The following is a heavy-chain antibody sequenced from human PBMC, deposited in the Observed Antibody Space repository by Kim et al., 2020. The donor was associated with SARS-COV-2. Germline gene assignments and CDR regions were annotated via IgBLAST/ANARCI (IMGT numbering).Heavy chain of an antibody. V-gene: IGHV4-34*01. CDR1: GGSFSGYY. CDR3: ARVEAAAAPGDY. J-gene: IGHJ4*02. Sequence: SETLSLTCAVYGGSFSGYYWSWIRQPPGKGLEWIGEINHSGSTNYNPSFKSRVTISVDTFKNQFSLKLSSVTAADTAVYYCARVEAAAAPGDYWGQGTLV. CDR2: INHSGST. D-gene: IGHD6-13*01.